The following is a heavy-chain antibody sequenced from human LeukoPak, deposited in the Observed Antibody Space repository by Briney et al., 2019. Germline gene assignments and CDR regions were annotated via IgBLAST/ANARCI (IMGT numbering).Heavy chain of an antibody. J-gene: IGHJ5*01. D-gene: IGHD3-16*01. V-gene: IGHV1-18*01. CDR2: ISANTGHA. Sequence: ASVKVSCKASGYSFTKYGFSWVRQAPGQGLEWMGWISANTGHANYAQNPQGRVTLTTDTSTTTAYMELRSLRFGDTAVYYCVRDEFTAQAWFDSWGQGTPVTVSS. CDR3: VRDEFTAQAWFDS. CDR1: GYSFTKYG.